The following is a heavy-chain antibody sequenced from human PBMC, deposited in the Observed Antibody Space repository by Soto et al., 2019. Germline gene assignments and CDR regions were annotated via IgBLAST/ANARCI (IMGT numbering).Heavy chain of an antibody. CDR1: GYSFTSYW. CDR3: ARHFINPIYDSRGPAVFDP. D-gene: IGHD3-22*01. V-gene: IGHV5-10-1*01. J-gene: IGHJ5*02. CDR2: IDPSDSYT. Sequence: GESLKISCKGSGYSFTSYWISWVRQMPGKGLEWMGRIDPSDSYTNYSPSFQGHVTISADKSISTAYLQWSSLKASDTAMYYCARHFINPIYDSRGPAVFDPWGQGTLVTVS.